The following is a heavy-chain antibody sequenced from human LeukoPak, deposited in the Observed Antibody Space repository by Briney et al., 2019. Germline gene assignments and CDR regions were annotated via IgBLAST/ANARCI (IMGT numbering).Heavy chain of an antibody. CDR2: IYYSGST. CDR3: ARGKGTYYDILTGYYPIYFDY. CDR1: GGSISSYY. V-gene: IGHV4-59*01. J-gene: IGHJ4*02. D-gene: IGHD3-9*01. Sequence: KPSETLSLTCTASGGSISSYYWSWIRQPPGKGLEWIGYIYYSGSTNYSPSLKSRVTISVDTSKNQFSLKLSSVTAADTAVYYCARGKGTYYDILTGYYPIYFDYWGQGTLVTVSS.